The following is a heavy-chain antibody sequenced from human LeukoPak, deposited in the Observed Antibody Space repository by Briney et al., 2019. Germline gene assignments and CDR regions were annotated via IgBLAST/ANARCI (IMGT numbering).Heavy chain of an antibody. Sequence: GGSLRLSCAASGFTFSDYYMSWIRQAPGKGLEWVSYTSNTGSTIYYADSVEGRFTISRDNAKNSLYLQMDSLRAEDTAVYYCARGGRSGWYIFGYWGQGTLVTVSS. CDR3: ARGGRSGWYIFGY. J-gene: IGHJ4*02. D-gene: IGHD6-19*01. CDR1: GFTFSDYY. CDR2: TSNTGSTI. V-gene: IGHV3-11*01.